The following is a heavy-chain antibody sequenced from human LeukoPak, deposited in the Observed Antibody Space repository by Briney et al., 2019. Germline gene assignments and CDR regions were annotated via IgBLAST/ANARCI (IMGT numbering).Heavy chain of an antibody. CDR1: GGSISSYY. V-gene: IGHV4-59*01. D-gene: IGHD4-11*01. Sequence: SETLSLTCTVSGGSISSYYWSWIRQPPGKGLEWIGYIYYSGSTNYNPSPKSRVTISVDTSKNQFSLKLSSVTAADTAVYYCAREVSSGMDVWGQGTTVTVSS. J-gene: IGHJ6*02. CDR2: IYYSGST. CDR3: AREVSSGMDV.